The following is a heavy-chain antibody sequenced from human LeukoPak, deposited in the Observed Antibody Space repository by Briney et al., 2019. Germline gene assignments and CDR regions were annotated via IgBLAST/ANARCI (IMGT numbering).Heavy chain of an antibody. V-gene: IGHV4-61*02. D-gene: IGHD3-10*01. J-gene: IGHJ5*02. CDR2: IYAGGKT. CDR1: GDSISTGGYF. Sequence: SQTLSLTCTVSGDSISTGGYFWSWIRQPAGKGLEWIGRIYAGGKTNYNPSLRSRVTISVDTSRNQFSLKLNSVAAADTAVYYCARMDYYDSGTYHSWFDHWGQGTLVTVSS. CDR3: ARMDYYDSGTYHSWFDH.